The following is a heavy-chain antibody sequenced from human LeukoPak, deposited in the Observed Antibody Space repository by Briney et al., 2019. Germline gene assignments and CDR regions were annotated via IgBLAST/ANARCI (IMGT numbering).Heavy chain of an antibody. Sequence: SETLSLTCTVSGGSVSGGNTYWSWIRQPAGKGLEWIGRIYTGGTTNYNPSLKSRVTISLDTSKNQVSLKLRSVTAADTAIYYCARLSEYWGVGTLVTVSS. V-gene: IGHV4-61*02. CDR2: IYTGGTT. D-gene: IGHD2/OR15-2a*01. CDR3: ARLSEY. J-gene: IGHJ4*02. CDR1: GGSVSGGNTY.